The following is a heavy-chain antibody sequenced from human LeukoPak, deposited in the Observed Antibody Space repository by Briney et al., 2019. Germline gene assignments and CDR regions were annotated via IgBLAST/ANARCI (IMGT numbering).Heavy chain of an antibody. CDR1: GFTFSSYE. CDR3: GASRQYVGAFDI. J-gene: IGHJ3*02. CDR2: VSSRSSTI. Sequence: GGSLRLSCAASGFTFSSYELYWVRQAPGKGLEWISYVSSRSSTIKYADSVRGRFTISRADARESLFLQMNSLRAEDTAIYYCGASRQYVGAFDIWGQGTLVTVSS. D-gene: IGHD3-16*01. V-gene: IGHV3-48*03.